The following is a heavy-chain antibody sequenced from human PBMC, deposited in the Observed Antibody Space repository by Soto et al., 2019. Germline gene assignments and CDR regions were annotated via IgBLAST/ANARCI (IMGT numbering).Heavy chain of an antibody. J-gene: IGHJ6*02. CDR2: TIPMFGTT. Sequence: QVQLVQSGAEVKKPESSVRVSCKASGGTFNSYAITWVRQAPGQGLEWMGGTIPMFGTTNYAEKFQGRVTISADESTSTAYMELGSRRSEDTAVYSWARCGIRYHSIGSYLGIDGMDVWGQGTTVIVSS. CDR1: GGTFNSYA. CDR3: ARCGIRYHSIGSYLGIDGMDV. D-gene: IGHD3-22*01. V-gene: IGHV1-69*12.